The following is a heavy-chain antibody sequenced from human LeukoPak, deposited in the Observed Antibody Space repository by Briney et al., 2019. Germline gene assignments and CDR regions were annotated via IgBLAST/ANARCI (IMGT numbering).Heavy chain of an antibody. J-gene: IGHJ4*02. D-gene: IGHD5-18*01. CDR2: ISSSSSYI. V-gene: IGHV3-21*01. CDR3: ARDPHGELWSLAGDY. CDR1: GFTFSSYS. Sequence: GGSLRLSCAASGFTFSSYSMNWVRQAPGKGLEWVSFISSSSSYIYYADSVKGRFTISRDNAKNSLYLQMSSLRAEDTAVYYCARDPHGELWSLAGDYWGQGTLVTVSS.